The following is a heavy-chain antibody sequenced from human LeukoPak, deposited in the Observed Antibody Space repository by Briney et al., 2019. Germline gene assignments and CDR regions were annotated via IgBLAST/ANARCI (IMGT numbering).Heavy chain of an antibody. CDR1: GFTFSSYS. CDR3: ARENVNGYHSFDF. D-gene: IGHD5-12*01. Sequence: GGSLRLSCAASGFTFSSYSMNWVRQAPGKGLEWVSSISSSSSYIYYADSVKGRFTVSRDNAENSVYLQMNSVKAEDTAVYYCARENVNGYHSFDFWGQGTLVAVSS. J-gene: IGHJ4*02. CDR2: ISSSSSYI. V-gene: IGHV3-21*01.